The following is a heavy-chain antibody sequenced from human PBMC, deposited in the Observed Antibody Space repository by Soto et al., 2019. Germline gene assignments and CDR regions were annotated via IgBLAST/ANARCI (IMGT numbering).Heavy chain of an antibody. CDR3: ARGGRIRASGWFDY. Sequence: EVQLVGSGGGLVQPGGSLRLSCAASRFTFSTYWMSWVRQAPGKGLEWVANIQQDGSEKYYVDSVKGRFTISRDNAKNSLYLQMNSLRAEDTAVYYCARGGRIRASGWFDYWGQGTLVTVSS. D-gene: IGHD6-19*01. V-gene: IGHV3-7*03. J-gene: IGHJ4*02. CDR2: IQQDGSEK. CDR1: RFTFSTYW.